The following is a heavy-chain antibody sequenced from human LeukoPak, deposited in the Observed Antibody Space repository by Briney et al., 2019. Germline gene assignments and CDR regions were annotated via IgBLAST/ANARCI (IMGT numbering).Heavy chain of an antibody. CDR1: GFTFSSYW. J-gene: IGHJ4*01. CDR3: TRDYG. D-gene: IGHD3-16*01. Sequence: PGGSLSLSCAASGFTFSSYWVSWVRQAPGKGLEWVANIKEDGSEKYYVDSVKGRFTISRDNAKNSLYLQMNSLRAEDTAFYYCTRDYGWGKGTLVTVSS. V-gene: IGHV3-7*01. CDR2: IKEDGSEK.